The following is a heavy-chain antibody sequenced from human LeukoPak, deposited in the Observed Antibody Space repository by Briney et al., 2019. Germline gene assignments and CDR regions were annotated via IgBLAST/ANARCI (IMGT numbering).Heavy chain of an antibody. D-gene: IGHD3-22*01. Sequence: PGGSLRLSCAASGFTSDDYAMHWVRQAPGEGLEWVSGISWNSGSIGYADSVKGRFTISRDNAKNSLYLQMNSLRAEDTALYYCAKEDGYYYDSSGYSRDAFDIWGQGTMVTVSS. CDR2: ISWNSGSI. CDR3: AKEDGYYYDSSGYSRDAFDI. J-gene: IGHJ3*02. CDR1: GFTSDDYA. V-gene: IGHV3-9*02.